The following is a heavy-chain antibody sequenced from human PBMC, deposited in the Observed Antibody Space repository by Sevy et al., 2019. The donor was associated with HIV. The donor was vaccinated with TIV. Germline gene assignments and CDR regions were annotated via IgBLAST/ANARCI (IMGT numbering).Heavy chain of an antibody. J-gene: IGHJ4*02. D-gene: IGHD3-3*01. CDR3: ARDAGKLYDFWSGYIDY. V-gene: IGHV3-30*04. CDR2: ISYDGSNK. CDR1: GFTFSSYA. Sequence: GGSLRLSCAASGFTFSSYAMHWVRQAPGKGLEWVAVISYDGSNKYYEDSVKGRFTFSRDNSKNTLYLQMNSLSAEDTAVYYCARDAGKLYDFWSGYIDYWGQGTLVTVSS.